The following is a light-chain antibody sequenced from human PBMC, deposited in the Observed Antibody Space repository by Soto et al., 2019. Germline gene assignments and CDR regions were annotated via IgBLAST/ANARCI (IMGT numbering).Light chain of an antibody. CDR3: QQYGSSPRT. CDR1: QSVSSNF. J-gene: IGKJ1*01. Sequence: EIVLTQSPGTLSLSPGERATLSCRASQSVSSNFLAWYQQKPGQAPRLLIYGASNRATGIPDKFNGSGSGTDFTLTISRLEPEDFGMYYCQQYGSSPRTFGQGTKVEIK. CDR2: GAS. V-gene: IGKV3-20*01.